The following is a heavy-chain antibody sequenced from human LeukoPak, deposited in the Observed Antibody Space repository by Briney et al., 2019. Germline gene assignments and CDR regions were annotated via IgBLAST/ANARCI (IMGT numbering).Heavy chain of an antibody. CDR2: ISGSGGST. J-gene: IGHJ3*02. V-gene: IGHV3-23*01. CDR1: GLTVNSNY. D-gene: IGHD2-21*02. Sequence: SGGSLRLSCAASGLTVNSNYMSWVRQAPGKGLEWVSAISGSGGSTYYADSVKGRFTISRDNSKNTLYLQMNSLRAEDTAVYYCAKVFSEAYCGGDCYPDAFDIWGQGTMVTVSS. CDR3: AKVFSEAYCGGDCYPDAFDI.